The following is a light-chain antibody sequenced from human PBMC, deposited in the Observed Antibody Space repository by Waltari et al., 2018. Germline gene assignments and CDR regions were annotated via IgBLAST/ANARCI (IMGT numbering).Light chain of an antibody. CDR1: KLGDKY. Sequence: SYELTQPPSVSVSPGQTASITCSGDKLGDKYACWYQQKPGQSPVLGIDQASKRPSGIPERFSGSNSGNTATLTISGTQAMDEADYYCQAWDSSFYVFGTGTKVTVL. CDR3: QAWDSSFYV. J-gene: IGLJ1*01. V-gene: IGLV3-1*01. CDR2: QAS.